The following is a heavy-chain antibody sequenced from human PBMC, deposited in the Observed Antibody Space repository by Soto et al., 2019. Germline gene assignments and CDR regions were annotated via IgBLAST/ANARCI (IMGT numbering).Heavy chain of an antibody. CDR3: AKGPGSGSYYSAYYYDYMDV. Sequence: EVQLLESGGGLVQPGGSLRLSCAASGFTFISYAMSWVRQAPGKGLQWVSGISGSGGSTYFADSVKGRFKISRDNSENTLYLQMGSLRAEDTAVYYCAKGPGSGSYYSAYYYDYMDVWGKGTTVTVSS. V-gene: IGHV3-23*01. D-gene: IGHD3-10*01. CDR2: ISGSGGST. CDR1: GFTFISYA. J-gene: IGHJ6*03.